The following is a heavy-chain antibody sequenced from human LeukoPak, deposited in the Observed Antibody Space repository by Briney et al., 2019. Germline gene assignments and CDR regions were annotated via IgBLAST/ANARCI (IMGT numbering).Heavy chain of an antibody. CDR3: ACHITTNAFDI. Sequence: MASETLSLTCTVSGGSISSYYWSWIRQPPGKGLEWIGYIYYSGSTNYNPSLKSRVTISVDTSKNQFSLKLSSVTAADTAVYYCACHITTNAFDIWGQGTMVTVSS. D-gene: IGHD3-3*01. V-gene: IGHV4-59*01. CDR1: GGSISSYY. J-gene: IGHJ3*02. CDR2: IYYSGST.